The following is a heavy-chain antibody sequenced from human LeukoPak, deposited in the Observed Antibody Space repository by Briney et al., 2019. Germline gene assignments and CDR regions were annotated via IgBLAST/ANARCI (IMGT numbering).Heavy chain of an antibody. CDR3: AKDRGVFSSGWYFDS. J-gene: IGHJ4*02. V-gene: IGHV3-23*01. D-gene: IGHD6-19*01. CDR2: IGGGGGSV. Sequence: PGGSLRLSCSASGFTFSSYAMSWVRQAPGKGQEWVSTIGGGGGSVYYADSVKGRFTISRDNSKNTLYLQMNSLRAEDTALYYCAKDRGVFSSGWYFDSWGQGTLVTVSS. CDR1: GFTFSSYA.